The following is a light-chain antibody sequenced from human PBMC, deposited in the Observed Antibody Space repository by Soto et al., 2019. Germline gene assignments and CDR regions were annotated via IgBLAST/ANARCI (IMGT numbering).Light chain of an antibody. Sequence: AIRMTQSPSSLSASTGDRVTITCRASQGFSSYLAWYQQKPGKAPKLLIYAASTLQSGVPSRFSGSGSGTDFTLTISCLQSEDFATYYCQQYYSYPPITFGQGTRLEIK. V-gene: IGKV1-8*01. CDR1: QGFSSY. J-gene: IGKJ5*01. CDR3: QQYYSYPPIT. CDR2: AAS.